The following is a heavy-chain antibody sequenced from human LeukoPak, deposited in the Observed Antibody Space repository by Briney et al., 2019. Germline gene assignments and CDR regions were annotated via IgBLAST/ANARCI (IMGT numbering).Heavy chain of an antibody. Sequence: PGGSLRLSCAASGFTVSTAYMSWVRQAPGKGLEWVSVIYSGGGTYYADSVKGRFTISRDNPKNTLYLQMNSLRAEDTAVYYCARDLSSCSGGSCPQDYWGQGTLVTVSS. CDR1: GFTVSTAY. J-gene: IGHJ4*02. CDR2: IYSGGGT. D-gene: IGHD2-15*01. V-gene: IGHV3-53*01. CDR3: ARDLSSCSGGSCPQDY.